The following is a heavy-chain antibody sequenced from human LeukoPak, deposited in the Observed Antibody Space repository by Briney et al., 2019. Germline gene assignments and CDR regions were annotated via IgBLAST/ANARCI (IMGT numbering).Heavy chain of an antibody. CDR1: GYTFTGFY. J-gene: IGHJ6*03. V-gene: IGHV1-2*02. Sequence: ASVKVSCKASGYTFTGFYIHWVRQAPGQGLEWMGWINPNSGGTKYAQRFQGRVTMTRDTSISTAYMELSRLRSDDTAVYYCAREGWGNYYMDVWGNGTTVTVSS. CDR2: INPNSGGT. CDR3: AREGWGNYYMDV. D-gene: IGHD2-8*02.